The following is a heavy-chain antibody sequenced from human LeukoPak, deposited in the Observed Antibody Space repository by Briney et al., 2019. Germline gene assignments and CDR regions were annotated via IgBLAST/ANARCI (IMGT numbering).Heavy chain of an antibody. V-gene: IGHV1-69*04. CDR1: GGTFSSYA. Sequence: ASVKVSCKASGGTFSSYAISWVRQAPGQGLEWMGRIIPILGIANYAQKFQGRVTITADKSTSTAYMELSSLRSEDTAVYYCARVDPKDYEGLDYWGQGTLVTVSS. CDR3: ARVDPKDYEGLDY. D-gene: IGHD4-17*01. J-gene: IGHJ4*02. CDR2: IIPILGIA.